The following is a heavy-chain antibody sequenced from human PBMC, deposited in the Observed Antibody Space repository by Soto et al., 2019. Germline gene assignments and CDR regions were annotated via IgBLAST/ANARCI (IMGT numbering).Heavy chain of an antibody. D-gene: IGHD6-6*01. J-gene: IGHJ4*02. CDR3: ARVLLVPGIAARRPLDY. CDR1: GYTFTSYD. V-gene: IGHV1-8*01. Sequence: ASVKVSCKASGYTFTSYDINWVRQATGQGLEWMGWMNPNSGNTGYAQKFQGRVTMTKNTLYLQMNSLRAEDTAVYYCARVLLVPGIAARRPLDYWGQGTLVTVSS. CDR2: MNPNSGNT.